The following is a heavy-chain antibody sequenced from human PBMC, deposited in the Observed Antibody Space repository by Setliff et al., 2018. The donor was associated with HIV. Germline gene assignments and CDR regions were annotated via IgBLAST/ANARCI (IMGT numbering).Heavy chain of an antibody. V-gene: IGHV4-39*01. D-gene: IGHD2-2*01. CDR3: ARVHSDIVVELDSLYYHMDT. J-gene: IGHJ6*03. Sequence: SETLSLTCTVPGGSISSGGYFWSWIRQLPGKGLEWIGSIYYSGRTNYNTSLKSLVTISVDTSKNQVSLKMSSVTAADTAVYYCARVHSDIVVELDSLYYHMDTWGEGTTVTVSS. CDR1: GGSISSGGYF. CDR2: IYYSGRT.